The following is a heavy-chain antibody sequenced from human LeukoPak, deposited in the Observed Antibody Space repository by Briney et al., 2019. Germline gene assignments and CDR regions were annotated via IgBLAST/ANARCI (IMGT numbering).Heavy chain of an antibody. CDR2: ISAYNGNT. CDR3: ARDHPYYYDSSGCLFDY. Sequence: ASVKVSCKASGYTFTSYGISWVRQAPGQGLEWMGWISAYNGNTNYAQKLQGRVTMTTDTSTSTAYMELRSLRSDDTAVYYCARDHPYYYDSSGCLFDYWGQGTLVTVSS. CDR1: GYTFTSYG. J-gene: IGHJ4*02. V-gene: IGHV1-18*01. D-gene: IGHD3-22*01.